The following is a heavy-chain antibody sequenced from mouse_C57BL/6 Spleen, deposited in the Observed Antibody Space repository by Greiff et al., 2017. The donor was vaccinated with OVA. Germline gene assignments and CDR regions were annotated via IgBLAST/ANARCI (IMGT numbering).Heavy chain of an antibody. Sequence: VQLQQPGAELVMPGASVKLSCKASGYTFTSYWMHWVKQRPGQGLEWIGEIDPSDSYTNYNQKFKGKSTLTVDKSSSTAYMQLSSLTSEDSAVYYCARGELGQGMDYWGQGTSVTVSS. CDR1: GYTFTSYW. CDR2: IDPSDSYT. CDR3: ARGELGQGMDY. V-gene: IGHV1-69*01. J-gene: IGHJ4*01. D-gene: IGHD4-1*01.